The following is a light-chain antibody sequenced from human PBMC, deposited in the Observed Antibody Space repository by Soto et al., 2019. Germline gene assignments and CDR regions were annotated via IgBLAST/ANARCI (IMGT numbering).Light chain of an antibody. CDR2: VAS. J-gene: IGKJ5*01. V-gene: IGKV3-11*01. Sequence: EIVLTQSPVTLSLSPGERATLSGMASQSVSSYLAWYQQKPGQAPRLLIYVASNRATGIPARFSGSGSGTDFTLTISSLEPEDFAVYYCQQRKNWQVTFGQGTRLEIK. CDR3: QQRKNWQVT. CDR1: QSVSSY.